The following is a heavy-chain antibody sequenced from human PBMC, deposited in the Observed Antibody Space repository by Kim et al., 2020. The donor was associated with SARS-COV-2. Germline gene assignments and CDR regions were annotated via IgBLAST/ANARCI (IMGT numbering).Heavy chain of an antibody. CDR2: IYYSGST. CDR1: GGSISSSSYY. Sequence: SETLSLTCTASGGSISSSSYYWGWIRQPPGKGLEWIGSIYYSGSTYYNSSLKSRAIISVDTTKNQFPLKLSLVTAADTAVYYCARIAAAGIVYYYYGMD. CDR3: ARIAAAGIVYYYYGMD. J-gene: IGHJ6*01. V-gene: IGHV4-39*01. D-gene: IGHD6-13*01.